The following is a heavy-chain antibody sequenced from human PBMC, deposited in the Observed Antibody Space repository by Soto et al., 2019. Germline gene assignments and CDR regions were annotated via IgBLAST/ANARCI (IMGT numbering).Heavy chain of an antibody. V-gene: IGHV4-59*01. D-gene: IGHD3-10*01. Sequence: PSETLSLTCTVSGGSISSYYWSWIRQPPGKGLEWIGYIYYSGSTNYNPSLKSRVTISVDTSKNQFSLKQSSVTAADTAVYYCARAPSSFGQHFDYWGQGTLVTVSS. CDR2: IYYSGST. CDR1: GGSISSYY. J-gene: IGHJ4*02. CDR3: ARAPSSFGQHFDY.